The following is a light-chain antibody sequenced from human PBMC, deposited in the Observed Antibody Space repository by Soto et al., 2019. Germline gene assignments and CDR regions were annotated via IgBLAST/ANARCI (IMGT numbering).Light chain of an antibody. Sequence: EILMTQSPATLSVSPGERASLSCRASQSVSTDLAWYQQKPAQAPRLLIYGASTRATGIPARFSGGGSGTEFTLTISSLQSADFAVYYCQQYNEWPLTFGGGTKVDIK. CDR2: GAS. CDR3: QQYNEWPLT. V-gene: IGKV3-15*01. J-gene: IGKJ4*01. CDR1: QSVSTD.